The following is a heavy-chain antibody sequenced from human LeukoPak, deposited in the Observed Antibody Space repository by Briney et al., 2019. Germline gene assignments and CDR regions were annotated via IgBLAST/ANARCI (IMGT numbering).Heavy chain of an antibody. CDR1: GFTFSSYS. D-gene: IGHD3-3*01. CDR3: ARGATYDFWSGYFYYHYYYMDV. J-gene: IGHJ6*03. V-gene: IGHV3-7*01. CDR2: IKQDGSEK. Sequence: PGGSLRLSCAASGFTFSSYSMNWVRQAPGKGLEWVANIKQDGSEKSYVDSVKGRFTISRDNAKNSLYLQMNSLRAEDTAVYYCARGATYDFWSGYFYYHYYYMDVWGKGTTVTVSS.